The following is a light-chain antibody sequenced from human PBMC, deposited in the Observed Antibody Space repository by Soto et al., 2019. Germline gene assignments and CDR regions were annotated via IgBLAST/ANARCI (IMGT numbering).Light chain of an antibody. V-gene: IGLV2-14*03. CDR3: YSYTSSSTYV. CDR2: DVS. CDR1: SSDVGGYNY. Sequence: QSAVTQPASVSGSPGQSITISCTGTSSDVGGYNYVSWYQQHPAKAPKVMIYDVSNWPSGVSNRFSGSKSGNTASLTISGLQAEDEADYYCYSYTSSSTYVFGTGTKVTVL. J-gene: IGLJ1*01.